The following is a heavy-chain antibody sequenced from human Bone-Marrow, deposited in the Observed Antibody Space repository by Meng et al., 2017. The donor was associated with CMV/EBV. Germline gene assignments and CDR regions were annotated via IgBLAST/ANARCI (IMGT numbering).Heavy chain of an antibody. Sequence: GESLKISCAASGFTFGSYAMHGVRQAPGKGLEWVAVISYDGSNKYYADSVKGRFTISRDNSKNTLYLQMNRLRAEDTAVYYCAREPRAGTYWNYYYYGMDVWGQGTTVSVSS. CDR1: GFTFGSYA. J-gene: IGHJ6*02. D-gene: IGHD1-26*01. CDR3: AREPRAGTYWNYYYYGMDV. V-gene: IGHV3-30-3*01. CDR2: ISYDGSNK.